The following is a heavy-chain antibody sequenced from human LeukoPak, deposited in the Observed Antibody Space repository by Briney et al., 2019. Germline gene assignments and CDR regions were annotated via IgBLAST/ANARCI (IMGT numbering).Heavy chain of an antibody. V-gene: IGHV4-31*11. CDR2: IYYTGTT. CDR3: ARNREFGEYYFDF. J-gene: IGHJ4*02. Sequence: SETLSLTCAVSGGSIHSGGFYWTWIRQHPGKGLEWIAYIYYTGTTYYNPALKSRVTLSIDTSKNQFSLRLTSVTAADTAVYYCARNREFGEYYFDFWGRGTLVTVSS. D-gene: IGHD4-17*01. CDR1: GGSIHSGGFY.